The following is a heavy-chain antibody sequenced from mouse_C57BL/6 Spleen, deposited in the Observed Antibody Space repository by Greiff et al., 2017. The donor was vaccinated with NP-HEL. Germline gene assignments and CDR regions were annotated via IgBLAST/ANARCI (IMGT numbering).Heavy chain of an antibody. J-gene: IGHJ2*01. CDR1: GFTFSSYG. D-gene: IGHD2-3*01. V-gene: IGHV5-6*01. Sequence: EVHLVESGGDLVKPGGSLKLSCAASGFTFSSYGMSWVRQTPDKRLEWVATISSGGSYTYYPDSVQGRFTISRDNAKNTLYLQMSSLKSEDTAMYYCARHVIYDGYYYFDYWGHGTTLTVSS. CDR2: ISSGGSYT. CDR3: ARHVIYDGYYYFDY.